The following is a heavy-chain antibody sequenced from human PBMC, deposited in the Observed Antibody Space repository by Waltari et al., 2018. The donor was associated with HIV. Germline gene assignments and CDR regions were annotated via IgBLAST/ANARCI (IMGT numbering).Heavy chain of an antibody. Sequence: EAQLVESGGGLVQPGGSLRLSCAASGFTFSNYWMHWVRQAPGKGLVWFSRINSDGSSTGYADSVKGRFTISRDNAKNTLYLQMNSLGVDDTAVYYCARRPVPAASYYGMDVWGQGTTVTVSS. J-gene: IGHJ6*02. V-gene: IGHV3-74*01. CDR2: INSDGSST. CDR3: ARRPVPAASYYGMDV. CDR1: GFTFSNYW. D-gene: IGHD2-2*01.